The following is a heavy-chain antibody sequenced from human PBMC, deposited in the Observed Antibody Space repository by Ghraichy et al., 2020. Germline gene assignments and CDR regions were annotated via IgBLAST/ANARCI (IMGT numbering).Heavy chain of an antibody. V-gene: IGHV3-33*01. D-gene: IGHD4-17*01. CDR2: IWYDGSNK. CDR3: ARVKDTGFDAFDI. CDR1: GFTFSSYG. J-gene: IGHJ3*02. Sequence: GGSLRLSCAASGFTFSSYGMHWVRQAPGKGLEWVAVIWYDGSNKYYADSVKGRFIISRDNSKNTLYLQMNSLRAEDTAVYYCARVKDTGFDAFDIWGQGTMVTVSS.